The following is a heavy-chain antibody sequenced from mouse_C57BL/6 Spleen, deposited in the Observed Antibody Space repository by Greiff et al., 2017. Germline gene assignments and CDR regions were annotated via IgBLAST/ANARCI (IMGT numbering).Heavy chain of an antibody. CDR1: GFTFSDYG. CDR3: ARGPIYYGNCGGYFDV. V-gene: IGHV5-17*01. Sequence: EVKLQESGGGLVKPGGSLKLSCAASGFTFSDYGMHWVRQAPEKGLEWVPYISRGSSTIYYADTVKGRVTLSRDNANNTLFLQMTSLRSEDTAMYYCARGPIYYGNCGGYFDVWGTGTTVTVSS. J-gene: IGHJ1*03. D-gene: IGHD2-1*01. CDR2: ISRGSSTI.